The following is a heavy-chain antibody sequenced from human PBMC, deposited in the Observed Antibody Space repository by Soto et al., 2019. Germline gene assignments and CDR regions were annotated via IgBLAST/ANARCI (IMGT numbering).Heavy chain of an antibody. CDR2: ISYDGSNK. CDR3: EREQSSMVFFDY. Sequence: QVQLVESGGGAVQTGRSLRLSCAASGFTFSRHAMHWVRQAPGKGLEWVAVISYDGSNKYYADSVKGRFTISRDNSKNTLYLQMNSLRPEDTAVYYCEREQSSMVFFDYWGQGTLVTVSS. J-gene: IGHJ4*02. V-gene: IGHV3-30-3*01. D-gene: IGHD2-2*01. CDR1: GFTFSRHA.